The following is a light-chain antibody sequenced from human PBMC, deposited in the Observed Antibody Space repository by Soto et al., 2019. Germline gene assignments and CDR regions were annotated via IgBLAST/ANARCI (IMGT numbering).Light chain of an antibody. CDR3: QQYKNWPHT. J-gene: IGKJ5*01. Sequence: EIVMTQSPATLSVSPGERATLSCRASQSVSSNLAWYHQKPGQVPRLLIYGASTRATGIPARFSGSGSGTESTLTISSLQSEDFAVYYCQQYKNWPHTFGQGTRLEIK. CDR2: GAS. V-gene: IGKV3-15*01. CDR1: QSVSSN.